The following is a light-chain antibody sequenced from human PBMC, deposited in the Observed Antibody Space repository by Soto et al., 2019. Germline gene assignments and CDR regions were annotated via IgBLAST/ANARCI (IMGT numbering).Light chain of an antibody. CDR2: EVT. V-gene: IGLV2-23*02. CDR3: CSYAGSTTYYV. Sequence: SALTPPASVSGSPGQSITISCTGTNSEVGRYNLNSWYQQRPGKAPKVMIYEVTKRPSGVSNRFSGSKSDNTASLTISGLQAEDEADYYCCSYAGSTTYYVFGIGTKVTVL. CDR1: NSEVGRYNL. J-gene: IGLJ1*01.